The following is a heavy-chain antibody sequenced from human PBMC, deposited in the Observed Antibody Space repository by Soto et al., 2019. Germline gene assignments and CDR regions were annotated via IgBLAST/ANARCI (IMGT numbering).Heavy chain of an antibody. J-gene: IGHJ4*02. CDR2: IYYSGST. V-gene: IGHV4-31*03. CDR1: GGSISSGGYY. Sequence: QVQLQESGPGLVKPSQTLSLTCTVSGGSISSGGYYWSWIRQHPGKGLEWIGYIYYSGSTYYNPSLKSRVTISVDTSKTQFSLKLSSVTAADTAVYYCARDTLGYCSGGSCYAPRGFDYWGQGTLVTVSS. D-gene: IGHD2-15*01. CDR3: ARDTLGYCSGGSCYAPRGFDY.